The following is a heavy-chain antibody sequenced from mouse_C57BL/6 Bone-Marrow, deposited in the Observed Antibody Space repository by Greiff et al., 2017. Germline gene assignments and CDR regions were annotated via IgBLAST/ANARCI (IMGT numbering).Heavy chain of an antibody. J-gene: IGHJ1*03. Sequence: EVQLVESGGDLVKPGGSLKLSCAASGFTFSSYGMSWVRQTPDKRLEWVATISSGGSYTYYPDSVKGRFTISRDNAKNTLYLQMSSLKSEDTAMYYGARRGFYYSSRGYFDVWGTGTTVTVSS. CDR2: ISSGGSYT. D-gene: IGHD1-1*01. CDR3: ARRGFYYSSRGYFDV. CDR1: GFTFSSYG. V-gene: IGHV5-6*01.